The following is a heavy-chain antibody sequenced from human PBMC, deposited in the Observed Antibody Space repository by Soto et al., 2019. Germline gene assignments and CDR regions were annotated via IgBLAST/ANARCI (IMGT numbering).Heavy chain of an antibody. D-gene: IGHD3-16*01. CDR1: GGSFSGYY. V-gene: IGHV4-34*01. Sequence: QVQLQQWGAGLLKPSETLSLTCAVYGGSFSGYYWSWIRQPPRKGLEWMGEINHSGLTNYNQSLKSRCTLSVDTSKNQFSLQLRYVTGADTAVYYCARGARFMITFGGVTWFDRWGQGTLVTVSS. J-gene: IGHJ5*02. CDR3: ARGARFMITFGGVTWFDR. CDR2: INHSGLT.